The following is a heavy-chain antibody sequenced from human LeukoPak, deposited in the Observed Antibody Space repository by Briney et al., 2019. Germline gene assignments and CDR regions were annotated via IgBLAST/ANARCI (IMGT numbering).Heavy chain of an antibody. CDR2: VSDDGYTK. CDR3: AREGIYFDS. J-gene: IGHJ4*02. CDR1: GFTFSSYA. Sequence: GGSLRLSCAASGFTFSSYAMSWVRQAPGEGLEWLAAVSDDGYTKYYVDSVKGRFAISRDNSNNTLYLQMNSLRPADTAVSCGAREGIYFDSWGQGSLVTVSS. D-gene: IGHD3-10*01. V-gene: IGHV3-30*09.